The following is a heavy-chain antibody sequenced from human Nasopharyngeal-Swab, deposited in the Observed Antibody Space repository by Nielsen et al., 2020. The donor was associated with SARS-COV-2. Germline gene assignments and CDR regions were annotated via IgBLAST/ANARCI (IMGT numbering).Heavy chain of an antibody. D-gene: IGHD2-15*01. V-gene: IGHV3-23*01. CDR2: MSGRGEKT. J-gene: IGHJ5*02. Sequence: GESLKISCAASGFTFTSYAMNWVRHAPGKGLEWVSGMSGRGEKTHYAESVKGRFTISRDVSKNTLYLQMNGLRAEDTAVYYCAKDSGAGFCDDGSCFPTNHWGQGTLVTVSS. CDR3: AKDSGAGFCDDGSCFPTNH. CDR1: GFTFTSYA.